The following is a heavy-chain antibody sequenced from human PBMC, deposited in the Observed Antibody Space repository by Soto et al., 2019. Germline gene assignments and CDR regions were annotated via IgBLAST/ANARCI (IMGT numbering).Heavy chain of an antibody. D-gene: IGHD3-10*01. Sequence: EVFLVESGGGLVQPGGSLKLSCAASGFVFKDSSIHWVRQASGKGLEWVGRIRDRAYNYATAYAASVEGRFTISRDDSDNTAYLHMSSLKTEDTAIYYCTRLISAAQDYWGQGTLVTVSS. V-gene: IGHV3-73*01. J-gene: IGHJ4*02. CDR1: GFVFKDSS. CDR3: TRLISAAQDY. CDR2: IRDRAYNYAT.